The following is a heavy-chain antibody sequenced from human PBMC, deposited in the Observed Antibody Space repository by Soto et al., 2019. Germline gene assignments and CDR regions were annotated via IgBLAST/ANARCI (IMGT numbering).Heavy chain of an antibody. CDR1: GGTFSSYT. D-gene: IGHD3-10*01. CDR2: IIPIFGTA. Sequence: QVQLVQSGAEVKKPGSSVKVSCKASGGTFSSYTITWVRQAPGQGLEWMGGIIPIFGTANSAQKFQGRGTSTADQSTSAAYMQLRGLRAEDTAVYYSAREGGSGIYHYYAIDVWGQATTVTVSS. CDR3: AREGGSGIYHYYAIDV. J-gene: IGHJ6*02. V-gene: IGHV1-69*12.